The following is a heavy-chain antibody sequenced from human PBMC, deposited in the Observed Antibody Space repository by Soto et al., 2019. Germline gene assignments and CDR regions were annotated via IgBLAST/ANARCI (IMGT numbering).Heavy chain of an antibody. CDR3: ARGPSIAAAGTNYYGMDV. V-gene: IGHV3-53*01. CDR1: GFTVSINH. D-gene: IGHD6-13*01. J-gene: IGHJ6*02. Sequence: PGGSLRLSCAASGFTVSINHMSWVRQAPGKGLEWVSVIYSGGSTYYADSVEGRFTISRDNSKNTLYLQMNSLRAEDTAVYYCARGPSIAAAGTNYYGMDVWGQGTTVTVSS. CDR2: IYSGGST.